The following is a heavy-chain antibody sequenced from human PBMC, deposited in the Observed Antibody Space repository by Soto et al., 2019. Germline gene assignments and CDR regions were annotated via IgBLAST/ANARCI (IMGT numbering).Heavy chain of an antibody. Sequence: GGSLRLSCAASGFTFSSYAMSWVRQAPGEGLEWVSVISGSGGSAHYADSVKGRFTISRDNSKNTLYLQMSSLRAEDTAVYYCAKGTDWFDPWGQGTLVTVSS. CDR2: ISGSGGSA. J-gene: IGHJ5*02. CDR1: GFTFSSYA. V-gene: IGHV3-23*01. CDR3: AKGTDWFDP.